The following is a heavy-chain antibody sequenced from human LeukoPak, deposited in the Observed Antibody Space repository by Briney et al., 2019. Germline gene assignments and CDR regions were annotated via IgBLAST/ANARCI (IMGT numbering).Heavy chain of an antibody. CDR1: GFTFRSYG. CDR2: IRFDASNK. Sequence: GGSLRLSCATSGFTFRSYGMHWVRQAPGKGLEWVAFIRFDASNKYYTDSVKGRFTISRDNSKNTLYLQMNSLRAEDTAVYYCANGYSYGLNYFDYWGQGTLVTVSS. V-gene: IGHV3-30*02. J-gene: IGHJ4*02. CDR3: ANGYSYGLNYFDY. D-gene: IGHD5-18*01.